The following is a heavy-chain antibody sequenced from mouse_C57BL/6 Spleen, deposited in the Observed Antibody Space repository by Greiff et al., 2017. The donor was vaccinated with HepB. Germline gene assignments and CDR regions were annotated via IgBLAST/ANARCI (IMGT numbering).Heavy chain of an antibody. Sequence: VKLQESGPELVKPGASVKWSCRASGYTFPSYDINRVKQRPGQGLEWIGWIYPRDGSTKYNEKFKGKATLTVDTSSSTAYMELHSLTSEDSAVYFCARNLLIYLYAMDYWGQGTSVTVSS. CDR3: ARNLLIYLYAMDY. CDR1: GYTFPSYD. CDR2: IYPRDGST. V-gene: IGHV1-85*01. J-gene: IGHJ4*01. D-gene: IGHD2-10*01.